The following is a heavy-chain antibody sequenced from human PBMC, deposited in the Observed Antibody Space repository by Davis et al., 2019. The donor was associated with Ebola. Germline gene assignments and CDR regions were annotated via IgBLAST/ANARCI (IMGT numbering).Heavy chain of an antibody. CDR1: GFTVSSNY. V-gene: IGHV3-53*01. J-gene: IGHJ6*02. D-gene: IGHD2/OR15-2a*01. CDR3: AKGGARYFYHYYGMDV. CDR2: IYSGGST. Sequence: GESLKISCAASGFTVSSNYMSWVRQAPGKGLEWVSVIYSGGSTNYADSVKGRFTISRDNSKNTLYLQMNSLRADDTALYYCAKGGARYFYHYYGMDVWGQGTTVTVSS.